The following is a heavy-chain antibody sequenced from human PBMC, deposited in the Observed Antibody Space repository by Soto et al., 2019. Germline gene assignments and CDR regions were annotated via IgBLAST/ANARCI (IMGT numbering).Heavy chain of an antibody. Sequence: EVHLVESGGGLLQPGGSLTLSCTASGFTFSNYWMHWVRQAPGKGLVWVSRTKSDGSGTSYTDSVKGRFTISRDNVYNTLYLQMSKLRAEDTAVYYCARGGFDYGPGRMDVWGKGTTVSVSS. CDR3: ARGGFDYGPGRMDV. CDR2: TKSDGSGT. J-gene: IGHJ6*04. V-gene: IGHV3-74*01. D-gene: IGHD3-10*01. CDR1: GFTFSNYW.